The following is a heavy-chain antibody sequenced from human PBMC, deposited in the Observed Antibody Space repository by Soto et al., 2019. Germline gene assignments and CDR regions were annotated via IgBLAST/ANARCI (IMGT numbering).Heavy chain of an antibody. J-gene: IGHJ4*02. D-gene: IGHD3-22*01. CDR2: IYYTRST. CDR1: GGSVSSDDSY. V-gene: IGHV4-30-4*01. Sequence: SETLSLTCTVSGGSVSSDDSYWSWIRQPPGKGLEWIGYIYYTRSTYYNPSLKSRVTISLDTSKDQFSLKLSSVVAADTAVYYCARTFYHANSGCPQWGQGTLVTVS. CDR3: ARTFYHANSGCPQ.